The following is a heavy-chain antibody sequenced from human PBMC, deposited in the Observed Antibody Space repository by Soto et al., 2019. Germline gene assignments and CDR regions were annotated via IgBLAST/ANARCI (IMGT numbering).Heavy chain of an antibody. CDR1: GYTFTSYG. CDR2: ISAYNGNT. V-gene: IGHV1-18*01. J-gene: IGHJ3*02. Sequence: ASVKVSCKASGYTFTSYGISWVRQAPGQGLEWMGWISAYNGNTNYAQKLQGRVTMTTDTSTSTAYMELRSLRSDDTAVYYCARPIYGDLRLIAFDIWGQGTMVTVSS. D-gene: IGHD4-17*01. CDR3: ARPIYGDLRLIAFDI.